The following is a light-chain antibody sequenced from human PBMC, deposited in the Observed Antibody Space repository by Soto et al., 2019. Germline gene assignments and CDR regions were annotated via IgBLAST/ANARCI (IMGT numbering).Light chain of an antibody. CDR2: HAS. CDR3: QQYNNWPRT. V-gene: IGKV3-15*01. Sequence: LITQSPATLSVSPGERAALSCRASQSVSSNLAWYQQTTGQPPRLLIYHASTRDTAVPARFTASGSGTECTLSISSLQSEDFEVYYCQQYNNWPRTFGQGTKVDIK. J-gene: IGKJ1*01. CDR1: QSVSSN.